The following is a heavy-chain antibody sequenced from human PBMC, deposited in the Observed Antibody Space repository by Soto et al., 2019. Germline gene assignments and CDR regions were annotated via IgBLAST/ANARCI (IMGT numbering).Heavy chain of an antibody. CDR3: AKDNSYKYTALDAFDI. J-gene: IGHJ3*02. Sequence: PGGSLRLSCAASGFTFSSYGLHWVRQSQGKGLEWVAVISYDGSNKYYADSVKGRFTISRDNSKNTLYLQMNSLRAEDTAVYYCAKDNSYKYTALDAFDIWGQGTMVTVSS. D-gene: IGHD1-26*01. V-gene: IGHV3-30*18. CDR2: ISYDGSNK. CDR1: GFTFSSYG.